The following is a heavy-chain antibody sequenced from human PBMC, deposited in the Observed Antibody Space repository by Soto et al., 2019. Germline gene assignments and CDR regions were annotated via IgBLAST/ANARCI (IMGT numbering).Heavy chain of an antibody. CDR2: ISAYNHYT. CDR1: GYTFSTYG. Sequence: QVDLVQSGPEVRKPGASVNVSCKASGYTFSTYGISWVRQAPGQGLEWMGWISAYNHYTNYAQKFQDRVTMTTDPSTNTADMELRSLTSGDTAMYFCARVGPSREVPYPFEYWGQGTLVTVSS. CDR3: ARVGPSREVPYPFEY. V-gene: IGHV1-18*01. D-gene: IGHD1-26*01. J-gene: IGHJ4*02.